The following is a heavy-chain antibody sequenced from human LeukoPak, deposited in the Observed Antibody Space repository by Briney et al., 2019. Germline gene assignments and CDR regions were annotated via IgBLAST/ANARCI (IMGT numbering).Heavy chain of an antibody. J-gene: IGHJ6*03. CDR2: MNPNSGNT. D-gene: IGHD3-3*01. Sequence: ASVKVSCKASGYTFTSYDINWVRQATGQGLEWMGWMNPNSGNTGYAQKFQGRVTITRNTSISTAYMELSSLRSEDTAVYYCARGRVDFWSGCPHYYMDVWGKGTTVTVSS. CDR1: GYTFTSYD. CDR3: ARGRVDFWSGCPHYYMDV. V-gene: IGHV1-8*03.